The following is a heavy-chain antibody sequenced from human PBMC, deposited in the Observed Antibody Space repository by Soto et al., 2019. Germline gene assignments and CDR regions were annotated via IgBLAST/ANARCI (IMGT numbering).Heavy chain of an antibody. J-gene: IGHJ4*02. Sequence: QVQLVQSGAEVKKPGASVKFSCKASGYTFTNFGISWVRQAPGQGFEWMGWISAYNGNTNYAQNYQGRVTMTTDTSTSTACMELTSLRSADTVVYYCARGATQIENWGQGTLVTVSS. D-gene: IGHD2-21*01. CDR1: GYTFTNFG. CDR2: ISAYNGNT. CDR3: ARGATQIEN. V-gene: IGHV1-18*01.